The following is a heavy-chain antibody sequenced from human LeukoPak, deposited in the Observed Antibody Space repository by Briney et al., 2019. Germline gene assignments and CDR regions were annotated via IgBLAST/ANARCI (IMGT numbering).Heavy chain of an antibody. J-gene: IGHJ4*02. CDR3: AKGVTVTTSTSTFEY. D-gene: IGHD4-17*01. Sequence: PGGPQRLSCAASCFNFSYCGMHGLRQAPGRGLEWVAVLSYDCDIKYYADSERGRFTLSRDNSRNTLYLQMNLMRDDDTAVYYCAKGVTVTTSTSTFEYWGQGNLVTVSS. CDR1: CFNFSYCG. CDR2: LSYDCDIK. V-gene: IGHV3-30*18.